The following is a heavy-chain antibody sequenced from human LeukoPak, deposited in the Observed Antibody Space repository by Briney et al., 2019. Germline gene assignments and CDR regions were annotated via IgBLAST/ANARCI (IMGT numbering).Heavy chain of an antibody. Sequence: GGSLRLSCAASGFSFSTDWMTWVRQAPGKGLEWVANIKGDESEKYYVDSVMGRFTISRDNAKNSLYLQMNSLRAEDTAVYYCATSGYSYALNSWGQGTLVTVSS. CDR3: ATSGYSYALNS. V-gene: IGHV3-7*01. CDR1: GFSFSTDW. CDR2: IKGDESEK. J-gene: IGHJ1*01. D-gene: IGHD2-2*03.